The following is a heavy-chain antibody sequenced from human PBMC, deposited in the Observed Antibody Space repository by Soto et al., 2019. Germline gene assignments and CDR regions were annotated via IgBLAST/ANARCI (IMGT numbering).Heavy chain of an antibody. Sequence: GGSLRISCAASGFTFSSYAMNWVRQAPGKGLEWVSVISGSGGSTYYADSVKGRFTISRDNSKNTLYLQMNSLRAEDTAVYYRARGGPGTYFDYWGQGNLVTVSS. CDR2: ISGSGGST. V-gene: IGHV3-23*01. CDR3: ARGGPGTYFDY. CDR1: GFTFSSYA. D-gene: IGHD6-13*01. J-gene: IGHJ4*02.